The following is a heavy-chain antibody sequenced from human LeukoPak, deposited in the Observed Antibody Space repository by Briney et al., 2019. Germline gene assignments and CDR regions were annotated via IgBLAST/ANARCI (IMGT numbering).Heavy chain of an antibody. CDR3: ARQFGYDFWSGYPNFDY. CDR1: GDSISSSSYY. V-gene: IGHV4-39*01. J-gene: IGHJ4*02. D-gene: IGHD3-3*01. Sequence: SETLSLTCTVSGDSISSSSYYWGWIRQPPGKGLEWIGSIYYSGSTYYNPSLKSRVTISVDTSKNQFSLKLSSVTAADTAVYYCARQFGYDFWSGYPNFDYWGQGTLLTVSS. CDR2: IYYSGST.